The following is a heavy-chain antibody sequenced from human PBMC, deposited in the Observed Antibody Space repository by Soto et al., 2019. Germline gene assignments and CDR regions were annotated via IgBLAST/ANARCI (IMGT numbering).Heavy chain of an antibody. V-gene: IGHV4-39*01. CDR3: ARGITMGDILTGYYLDY. CDR1: GGSISSSSYY. Sequence: SETLSLTCTVSGGSISSSSYYWGWIRQPPGKGLEWIGSIYYSGSTYYNPSLKSRVTISVDTSKNQFSLKLSSVTAADTAVYYCARGITMGDILTGYYLDYWGQGTLVTVSS. D-gene: IGHD3-9*01. J-gene: IGHJ4*02. CDR2: IYYSGST.